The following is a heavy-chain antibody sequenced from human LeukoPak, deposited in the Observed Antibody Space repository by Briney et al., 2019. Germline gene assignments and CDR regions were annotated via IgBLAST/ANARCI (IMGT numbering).Heavy chain of an antibody. J-gene: IGHJ4*02. CDR1: GGSISSYY. Sequence: SETLSLTCTVSGGSISSYYWSWIRQPAGKGLEWIGRIYTSGSTNYNPSLRSRVTISADTSKNQFSLKLSSVTAADTAVYYCARGRITYYYDSSGDPLVDYWGQGTLVTVSS. D-gene: IGHD3-22*01. CDR3: ARGRITYYYDSSGDPLVDY. CDR2: IYTSGST. V-gene: IGHV4-4*07.